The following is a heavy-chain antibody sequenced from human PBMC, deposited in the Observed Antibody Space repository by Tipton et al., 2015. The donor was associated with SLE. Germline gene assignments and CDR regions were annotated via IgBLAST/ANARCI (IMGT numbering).Heavy chain of an antibody. J-gene: IGHJ4*02. V-gene: IGHV4-34*01. Sequence: TLSLTCAVYGGSFSGYYWSWIRQPPGKGLEWIGEINHSGSTNYNSSLKSRVTISVDTSKNQFSLKLSSVTAADTAVYYCARAPSIGWYYFDYWGQGTLVTVSS. D-gene: IGHD6-19*01. CDR3: ARAPSIGWYYFDY. CDR1: GGSFSGYY. CDR2: INHSGST.